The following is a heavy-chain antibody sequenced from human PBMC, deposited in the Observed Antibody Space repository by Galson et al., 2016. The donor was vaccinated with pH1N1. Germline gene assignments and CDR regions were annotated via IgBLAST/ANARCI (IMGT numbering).Heavy chain of an antibody. J-gene: IGHJ4*02. Sequence: SVMVSCKASGGIFRSNAITWVRQAPGQGLEWMGKIIAIFGTPNYAQKFQGRVTITADESTSTVFLELSSLRSEDTAVYYCARNDDYYGSGSYDYWGQGTLVTVSS. CDR3: ARNDDYYGSGSYDY. D-gene: IGHD3-10*01. CDR1: GGIFRSNA. V-gene: IGHV1-69*13. CDR2: IIAIFGTP.